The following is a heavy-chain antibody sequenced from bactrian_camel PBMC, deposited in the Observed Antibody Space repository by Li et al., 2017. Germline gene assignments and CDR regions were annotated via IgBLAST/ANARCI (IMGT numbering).Heavy chain of an antibody. J-gene: IGHJ4*01. CDR1: GFNASTYC. CDR2: TWLGGTTA. V-gene: IGHV3S40*01. Sequence: DVQLVESGGGSVQAGGSLRLSCEVSGFNASTYCMGWFRQAPGKEREGVAATWLGGTTAHVANSVKGRFTISQDSAKKTVYLQMNNLKPEDTAMSYCAADRGDPGHRL.